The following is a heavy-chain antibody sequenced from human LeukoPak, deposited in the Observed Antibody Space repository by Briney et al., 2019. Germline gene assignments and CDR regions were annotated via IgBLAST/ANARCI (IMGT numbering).Heavy chain of an antibody. CDR3: ARFRKNYYDTSGSLTFDI. J-gene: IGHJ3*02. Sequence: SETLSLTCTVSGGSISSGGYYWSWIRQHLGKGLEWIGYIYYSGGTYYNPSLKSRVTISVDTSKNQFSLKLSSVTAADTAVYYCARFRKNYYDTSGSLTFDIWGQGTMVTVSS. V-gene: IGHV4-31*03. CDR1: GGSISSGGYY. CDR2: IYYSGGT. D-gene: IGHD3-22*01.